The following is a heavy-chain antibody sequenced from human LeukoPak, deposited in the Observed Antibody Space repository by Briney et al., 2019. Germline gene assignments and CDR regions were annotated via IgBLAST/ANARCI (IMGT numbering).Heavy chain of an antibody. D-gene: IGHD3-22*01. CDR3: ARVGYDSSGYYYVDY. Sequence: PSETLSLTCTVSGGSISSYYWSWIRQPPGRGLEWFGYIYYSGSNNYNPCLKSRVTISVDTSKNQFSLKLSSVTAADTAVYYCARVGYDSSGYYYVDYWGQGTLVTVSS. CDR2: IYYSGSN. V-gene: IGHV4-59*01. CDR1: GGSISSYY. J-gene: IGHJ4*02.